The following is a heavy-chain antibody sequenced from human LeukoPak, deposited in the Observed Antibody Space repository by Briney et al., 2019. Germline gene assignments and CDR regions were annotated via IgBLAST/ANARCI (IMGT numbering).Heavy chain of an antibody. CDR2: INHSGST. CDR1: GGSFSGYY. CDR3: AREGGLRYFDWLFDYLDY. J-gene: IGHJ4*02. D-gene: IGHD3-9*01. V-gene: IGHV4-34*01. Sequence: SETLSPTCAVYGGSFSGYYWSWIRQPPGKGLEWIGEINHSGSTNYNPSLKSRVTISVDTSKNQFSLKLSSVTAADTAVYYCAREGGLRYFDWLFDYLDYWGQGTLVTVSS.